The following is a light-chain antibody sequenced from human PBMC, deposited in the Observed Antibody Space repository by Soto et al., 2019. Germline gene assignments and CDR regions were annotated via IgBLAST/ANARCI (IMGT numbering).Light chain of an antibody. CDR3: CSYAGSSTWV. CDR1: SSDVGSYNL. V-gene: IGLV2-23*01. J-gene: IGLJ3*02. Sequence: QSVLTQPASVSGSPGQSITISCTGTSSDVGSYNLVSWYQQHPGTAPKLMIYEDNERASGVSNRFSGSTSGITASLTISVLQAEDEADYYCCSYAGSSTWVFGGGTKLTVL. CDR2: EDN.